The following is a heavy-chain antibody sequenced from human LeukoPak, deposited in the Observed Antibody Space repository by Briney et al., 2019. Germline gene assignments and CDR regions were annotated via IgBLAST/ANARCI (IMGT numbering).Heavy chain of an antibody. CDR1: GFTFSSYS. Sequence: GGSLRLSCAASGFTFSSYSMNWVRQAPGKGLEWVSSISSSSSYIYYADSVKGRFTISRDNAKNSLYLQMNSLRAEDTAVYYCARVNWHPETYYFDYWGQGTLVTVSS. CDR3: ARVNWHPETYYFDY. J-gene: IGHJ4*02. CDR2: ISSSSSYI. V-gene: IGHV3-21*01.